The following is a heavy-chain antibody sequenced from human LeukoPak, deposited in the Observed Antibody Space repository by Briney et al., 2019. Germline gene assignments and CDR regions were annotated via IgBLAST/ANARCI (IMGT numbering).Heavy chain of an antibody. J-gene: IGHJ1*01. Sequence: ASVKVSCKASGGIFSRHTISWVRQSPGQGLEWMGGITPMFGTSNYAQKFQGRVTITADEPTSTAYMELSSLRSEDTAVYYCARDSSEFRSLLFHWGQGTLVTVSS. CDR1: GGIFSRHT. CDR3: ARDSSEFRSLLFH. D-gene: IGHD1-14*01. CDR2: ITPMFGTS. V-gene: IGHV1-69*01.